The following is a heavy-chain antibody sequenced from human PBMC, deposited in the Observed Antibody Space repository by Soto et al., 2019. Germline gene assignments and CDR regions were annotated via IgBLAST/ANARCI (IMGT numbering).Heavy chain of an antibody. CDR3: AKGGRQWLVTSDFNY. CDR2: VSHDGRNT. D-gene: IGHD6-19*01. V-gene: IGHV3-30*18. J-gene: IGHJ4*02. CDR1: GFTFSDYA. Sequence: VQLVESGGGVVQPGRSLRLSCAASGFTFSDYAMHWVRQAPGKGLEWVAVVSHDGRNTHYADSVKSQFTISRDSSKNTVSLEMTSLRAEDTAVYYCAKGGRQWLVTSDFNYWGQGALVTVSS.